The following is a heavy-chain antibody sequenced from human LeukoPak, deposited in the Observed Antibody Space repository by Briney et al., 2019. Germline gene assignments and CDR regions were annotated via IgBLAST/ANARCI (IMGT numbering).Heavy chain of an antibody. Sequence: PGGSLRLSCAASGFTFSSYGMHWVRQAPGKGLEWVAFIRYDGSNKYYADSVKGRFTISRDNSKNTLYLQMNSLRAEDTAVYYCAKADWNYVSHFDYWGQGTLVTVSS. V-gene: IGHV3-30*02. D-gene: IGHD1-7*01. CDR2: IRYDGSNK. J-gene: IGHJ4*02. CDR3: AKADWNYVSHFDY. CDR1: GFTFSSYG.